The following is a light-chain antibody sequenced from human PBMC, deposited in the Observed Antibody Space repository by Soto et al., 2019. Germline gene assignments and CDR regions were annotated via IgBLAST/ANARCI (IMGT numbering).Light chain of an antibody. CDR2: GAS. CDR3: QQYGTVTWT. J-gene: IGKJ1*01. Sequence: EIVLTQSPGTLSLSPGERATLSCRASQSVSSSYLAWYQQKPGQAPRLLIYGASSRATGIPDRFSGSGSGTDFTLTISRLEPVDFAVYYCQQYGTVTWTFGQGTKVEIK. CDR1: QSVSSSY. V-gene: IGKV3-20*01.